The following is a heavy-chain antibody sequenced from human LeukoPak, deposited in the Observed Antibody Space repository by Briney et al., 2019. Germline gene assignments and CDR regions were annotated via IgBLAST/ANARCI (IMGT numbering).Heavy chain of an antibody. CDR3: ARGVAAAGTDVSEGFDY. D-gene: IGHD6-13*01. Sequence: WASVKVSCKASGGTFSSYAISWVRQAPGQGLEWMGRIIPILGIANYAQKFQGRVTITADKSTSTAYMELSSLRSEDTAVYYCARGVAAAGTDVSEGFDYWGQGTLVTVSS. J-gene: IGHJ4*02. V-gene: IGHV1-69*04. CDR2: IIPILGIA. CDR1: GGTFSSYA.